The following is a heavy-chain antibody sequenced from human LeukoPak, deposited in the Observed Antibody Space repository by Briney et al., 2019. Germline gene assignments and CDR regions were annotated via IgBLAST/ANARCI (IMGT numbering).Heavy chain of an antibody. J-gene: IGHJ6*03. Sequence: ASVKASCKASGGTFSSYAISWVRQAPGQGLEWMGGIIPIFGTANYAQKFQGRVTITTDESTSTAYMELSSLGSEDTAVYYCARAGEGTYYDFWSGYLSPLYYYYMDVWGKGTTVTVSS. CDR1: GGTFSSYA. CDR2: IIPIFGTA. V-gene: IGHV1-69*05. CDR3: ARAGEGTYYDFWSGYLSPLYYYYMDV. D-gene: IGHD3-3*01.